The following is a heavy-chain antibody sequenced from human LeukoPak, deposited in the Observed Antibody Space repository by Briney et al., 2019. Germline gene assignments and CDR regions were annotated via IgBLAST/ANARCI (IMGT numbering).Heavy chain of an antibody. CDR3: ARRLRLIDNWFDP. CDR1: GYTFTGYY. J-gene: IGHJ5*02. V-gene: IGHV1-2*06. D-gene: IGHD5-12*01. CDR2: IYPNSGDT. Sequence: ASVKVSCKASGYTFTGYYIHWVRQAPGQGLEWMGRIYPNSGDTDYAQKFQGRVTMTRDTSVSTAYMELSRVKSDDTAVYYCARRLRLIDNWFDPWGQGTLVTVSS.